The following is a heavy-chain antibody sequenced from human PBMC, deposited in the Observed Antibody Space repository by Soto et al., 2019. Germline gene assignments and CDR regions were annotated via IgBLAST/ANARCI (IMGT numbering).Heavy chain of an antibody. Sequence: GGSLRLSCAASGFTFSSYAMSWVRQAPGKGLEWVSAISGGGGSTYYADSVKGRFTISRDYSKNSLYLQMSSLRAEDSAVYYCARRATDSYPGSRIFAYGGRGTLVTASS. V-gene: IGHV3-23*01. CDR3: ARRATDSYPGSRIFAY. CDR2: ISGGGGST. D-gene: IGHD3-10*01. CDR1: GFTFSSYA. J-gene: IGHJ4*02.